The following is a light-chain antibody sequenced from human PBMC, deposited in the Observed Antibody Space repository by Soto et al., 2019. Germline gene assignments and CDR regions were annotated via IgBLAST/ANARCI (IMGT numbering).Light chain of an antibody. CDR2: GAS. Sequence: EIVLTQSPGTLSLSPGERATLSCRASQSVTSSYLAWYQRKPGQAPRLLIYGASSRATGILDRFSGSGSGTDFSLTISRLEPEDFAVYYCQQYGDSLLTFGGGTRVEMK. CDR3: QQYGDSLLT. V-gene: IGKV3-20*01. CDR1: QSVTSSY. J-gene: IGKJ4*01.